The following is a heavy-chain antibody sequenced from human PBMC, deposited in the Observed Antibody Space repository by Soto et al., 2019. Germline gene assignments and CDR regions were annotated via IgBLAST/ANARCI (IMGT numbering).Heavy chain of an antibody. J-gene: IGHJ4*02. CDR3: ARESDGFWSGNTVDN. Sequence: SETLSLTCTVSGGSISSYYWSWIRQPAGKGLEWIGRIYSSGSTDYNPSLKSRVTMSVDATKNQFSLRLSSVTAADTAVYYCARESDGFWSGNTVDNWGQGT. CDR2: IYSSGST. D-gene: IGHD3-3*01. V-gene: IGHV4-4*07. CDR1: GGSISSYY.